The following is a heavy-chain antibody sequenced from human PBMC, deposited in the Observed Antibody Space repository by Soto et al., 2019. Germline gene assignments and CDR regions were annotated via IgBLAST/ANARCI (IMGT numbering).Heavy chain of an antibody. Sequence: GGSLRLSCAASGFTFSSYAMSWVRQATGKGLEWVSAISGSGGSTYYADSVKGRFTISRDNSKNTLYLQMNSLRAEDTAVYYSAKEYYGDYPYPSGFDPWGQGTLVTVSS. J-gene: IGHJ5*02. CDR2: ISGSGGST. CDR3: AKEYYGDYPYPSGFDP. CDR1: GFTFSSYA. D-gene: IGHD4-17*01. V-gene: IGHV3-23*01.